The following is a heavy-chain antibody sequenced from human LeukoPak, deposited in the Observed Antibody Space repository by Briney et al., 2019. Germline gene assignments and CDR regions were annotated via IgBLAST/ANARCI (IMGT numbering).Heavy chain of an antibody. D-gene: IGHD3-10*01. CDR3: ARNSGGSYFDY. CDR1: GGSISSSGHY. V-gene: IGHV4-39*07. J-gene: IGHJ4*02. Sequence: KPSETLSLTCTVSGGSISSSGHYWGWIRQPPGKGLEWIGSIYHSGNTYYNPSLRSRVTISVDTSKKQFSLQLSSVTAADTAVYYCARNSGGSYFDYWGQGILVAVSS. CDR2: IYHSGNT.